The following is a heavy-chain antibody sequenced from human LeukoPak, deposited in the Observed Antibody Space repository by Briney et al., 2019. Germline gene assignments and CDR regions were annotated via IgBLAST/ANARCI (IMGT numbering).Heavy chain of an antibody. Sequence: GGSLRLSCAASGFTFSSYAMSWVRQAPGKGLEWVSAISGSGGSTYYADSVKGRFTISRDNSKNPVYLQMNSLRAEDTAVYYCAKDLSSKAAAGTPLDYWGQGTLVTVSS. V-gene: IGHV3-23*01. J-gene: IGHJ4*02. D-gene: IGHD6-13*01. CDR3: AKDLSSKAAAGTPLDY. CDR2: ISGSGGST. CDR1: GFTFSSYA.